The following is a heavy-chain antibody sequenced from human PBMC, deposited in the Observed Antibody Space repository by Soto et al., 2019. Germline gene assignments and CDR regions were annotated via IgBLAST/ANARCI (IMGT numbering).Heavy chain of an antibody. V-gene: IGHV3-30*03. D-gene: IGHD4-17*01. CDR3: ARLPHYGDFRPY. CDR1: GFTFSSYG. J-gene: IGHJ4*02. CDR2: ISYDGSNK. Sequence: GGSLRLSCAASGFTFSSYGMHWVRQAPGKGLEWVAVISYDGSNKYYADSVKGRFTISRDNSKNTLYLQMNSLRAEDTAVYYCARLPHYGDFRPYWGQGTLVTVSS.